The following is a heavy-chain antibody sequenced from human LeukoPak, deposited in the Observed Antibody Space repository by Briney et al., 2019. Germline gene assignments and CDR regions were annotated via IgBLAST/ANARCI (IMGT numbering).Heavy chain of an antibody. V-gene: IGHV3-33*01. CDR1: GFTFSSYG. D-gene: IGHD2-21*01. CDR3: ARDYSHFFDY. J-gene: IGHJ4*02. CDR2: IWYDGSNK. Sequence: GGSLRLSCAASGFTFSSYGMHWVRQAPGKGLEWVAVIWYDGSNKYYADSVKGRYTISRDNSKNTLYLQMSSLRAEDTAVYYCARDYSHFFDYWGQGTLVTVSS.